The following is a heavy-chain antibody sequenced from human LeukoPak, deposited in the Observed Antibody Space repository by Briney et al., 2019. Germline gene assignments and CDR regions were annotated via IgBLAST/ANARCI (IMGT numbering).Heavy chain of an antibody. CDR2: INHSGST. D-gene: IGHD3-16*02. J-gene: IGHJ4*02. Sequence: SETLSLTCAVYGGSFSGYYWSWIRQPPGKGLEWIGEINHSGSTNYNPSLKSRVTISVDTSKNQFSLKLSSVTAADTAVYYCARAAPVEILRLGELSFDDYWGQGTLVTVSS. CDR1: GGSFSGYY. CDR3: ARAAPVEILRLGELSFDDY. V-gene: IGHV4-34*01.